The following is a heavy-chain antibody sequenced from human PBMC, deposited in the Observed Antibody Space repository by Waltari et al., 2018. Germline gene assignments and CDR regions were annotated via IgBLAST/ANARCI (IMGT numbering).Heavy chain of an antibody. Sequence: QVQLQESGPGLVKPSETLSLTCTVSGGSISSHYWSWLRQPPGKGLEWIGYIYYSGSTNYNPSLKSRVTISVDTSKNQFSLKLSSVTAADTAVYYCARHSGYSYYFDYWGQGTLVTVSS. CDR1: GGSISSHY. CDR3: ARHSGYSYYFDY. J-gene: IGHJ4*02. D-gene: IGHD5-12*01. V-gene: IGHV4-59*11. CDR2: IYYSGST.